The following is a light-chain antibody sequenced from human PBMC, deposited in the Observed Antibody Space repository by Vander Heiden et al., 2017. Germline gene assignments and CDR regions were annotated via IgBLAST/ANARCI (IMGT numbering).Light chain of an antibody. CDR3: QQYGSSPRFT. CDR2: GAS. Sequence: EIVLTQSPGTLSLSPGERATLSCRASQSVSSSYLAWYQQKPGQAPRLLIYGASSRATGIPDRFSGSWSGTDFTLTISRLEPEDFAVYYCQQYGSSPRFTFGHGTKVDIK. J-gene: IGKJ3*01. V-gene: IGKV3-20*01. CDR1: QSVSSSY.